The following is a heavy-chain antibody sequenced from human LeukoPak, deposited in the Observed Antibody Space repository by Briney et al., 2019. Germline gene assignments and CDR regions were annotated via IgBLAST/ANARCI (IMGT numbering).Heavy chain of an antibody. D-gene: IGHD1-26*01. CDR3: ARDRGSYFDYYYYGMDV. CDR2: IIPIFGTA. CDR1: GGTFSIYA. Sequence: SVKVSCKASGGTFSIYAISWVRQAPGQGLEWMGGIIPIFGTANYAQKFQGRVTITADESTSTAYMELSSLRSEDTAVYYCARDRGSYFDYYYYGMDVWGQGTTVTVSS. V-gene: IGHV1-69*13. J-gene: IGHJ6*02.